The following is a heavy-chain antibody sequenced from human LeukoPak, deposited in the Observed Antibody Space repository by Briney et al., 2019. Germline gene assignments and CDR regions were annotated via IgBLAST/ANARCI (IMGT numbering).Heavy chain of an antibody. V-gene: IGHV4-59*01. CDR3: ARADCGGDCDDAFDI. CDR1: GGSISSYY. J-gene: IGHJ3*02. CDR2: IYYGGST. D-gene: IGHD2-21*02. Sequence: SETLSLTCTVSGGSISSYYWSWIRQPPGKGLEWIGYIYYGGSTNHNPSLKSRVTISVDTSKNQFSLKLSSVTAADTAVYYCARADCGGDCDDAFDIWGQGTMVTVSS.